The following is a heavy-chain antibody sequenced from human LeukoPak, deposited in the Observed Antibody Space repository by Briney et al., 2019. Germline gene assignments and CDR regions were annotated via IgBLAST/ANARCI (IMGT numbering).Heavy chain of an antibody. CDR3: ARTIASRPSVYFYYYYMDV. J-gene: IGHJ6*03. D-gene: IGHD6-6*01. V-gene: IGHV4-59*11. Sequence: SETLSLTCTVSGGSISSHYWSWIRQPPGKGLEWIGYIYYSGSTNYNPSLKSRVTISVDTSKNQFSLRLSSVTAADTAVCYCARTIASRPSVYFYYYYMDVWGKGTTVSVSS. CDR1: GGSISSHY. CDR2: IYYSGST.